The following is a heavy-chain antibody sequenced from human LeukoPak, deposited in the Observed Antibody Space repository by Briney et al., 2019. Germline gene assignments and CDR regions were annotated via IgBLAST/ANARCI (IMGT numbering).Heavy chain of an antibody. CDR2: IYDSGST. Sequence: SETLSLTCTVSGVSISSHDWGWIRQPPGKGLEWIGYIYDSGSTTYNPSLQSRVTILVDTSKDQVSLKLSSVTAADTAVYYCARGRRGRYYDISRYNYFDYWGQGTLVSVSS. V-gene: IGHV4-59*11. D-gene: IGHD3-22*01. J-gene: IGHJ4*02. CDR3: ARGRRGRYYDISRYNYFDY. CDR1: GVSISSHD.